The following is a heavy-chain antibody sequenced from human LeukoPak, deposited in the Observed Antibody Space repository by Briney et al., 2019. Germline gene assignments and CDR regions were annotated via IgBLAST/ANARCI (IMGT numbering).Heavy chain of an antibody. D-gene: IGHD6-6*01. V-gene: IGHV3-74*01. J-gene: IGHJ4*02. CDR1: GC. Sequence: PAGGSLRLSCAGAGCMHWVRQAPGKGLVWVSGLNNDGSRTYYADSVKGRFTISRDNAKNTVYLQMNSLRAEDTAVYYCARDKGTSYLSSFDYWGQGTLVTVSA. CDR2: LNNDGSRT. CDR3: ARDKGTSYLSSFDY.